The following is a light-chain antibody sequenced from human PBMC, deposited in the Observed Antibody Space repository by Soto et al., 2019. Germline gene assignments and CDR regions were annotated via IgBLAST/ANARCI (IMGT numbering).Light chain of an antibody. Sequence: DIQMTKSPSSLSASVGDRVTITCRASQGIGNDLGWYQQRPGKAPNRLIYAESSLQSGVPSRFSCSGSGTEFTLTISSLQPEDFTTYYCLQHNSYPRTFGQGTKVEIK. CDR3: LQHNSYPRT. CDR2: AES. CDR1: QGIGND. V-gene: IGKV1-17*01. J-gene: IGKJ1*01.